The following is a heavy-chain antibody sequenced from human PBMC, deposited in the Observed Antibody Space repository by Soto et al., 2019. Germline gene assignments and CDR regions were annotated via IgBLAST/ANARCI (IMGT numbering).Heavy chain of an antibody. J-gene: IGHJ4*02. CDR2: IYWDDDK. Sequence: QITLKESGPTLVKPTQTLTLTCTFSGFSLSTSGVGVGWIRQPPGKALEWLALIYWDDDKRYSPSLKSRLTITKDPSKNQVVLTMTNMDPVDTATYYCAHWYYYDSSGYYRYYFDYWGQGTLVTVSS. V-gene: IGHV2-5*02. D-gene: IGHD3-22*01. CDR1: GFSLSTSGVG. CDR3: AHWYYYDSSGYYRYYFDY.